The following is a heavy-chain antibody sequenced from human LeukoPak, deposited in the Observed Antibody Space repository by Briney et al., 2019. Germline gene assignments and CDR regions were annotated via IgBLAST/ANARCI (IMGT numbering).Heavy chain of an antibody. J-gene: IGHJ4*02. V-gene: IGHV4-59*08. CDR2: IYYSGST. CDR3: ARQGYKSGWYPTFDF. Sequence: SETLSLTCTVSGGSISNYYWTWIRQPPGKGLEWIGYIYYSGSTYYNPSLKSRVTISVDTSKNQFSLKLTSVTAADTAVYYCARQGYKSGWYPTFDFWGPGTQVIVSS. D-gene: IGHD6-19*01. CDR1: GGSISNYY.